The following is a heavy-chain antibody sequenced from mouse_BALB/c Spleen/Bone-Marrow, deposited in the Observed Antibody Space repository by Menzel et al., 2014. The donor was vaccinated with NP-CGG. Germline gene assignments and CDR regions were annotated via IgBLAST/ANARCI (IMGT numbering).Heavy chain of an antibody. J-gene: IGHJ4*01. Sequence: DVKLVESGPSLVKPSQTLSLTCSVTGDSITSGYWNWIRKFPGNKLEYMGYISYSGSTYYNPSLKSRISITRDTSKNLYYLQLNSVSTKDTATYYCARSGSSGYHYYAMDYWGQGTSVTVSS. D-gene: IGHD3-1*01. CDR1: GDSITSGY. CDR3: ARSGSSGYHYYAMDY. CDR2: ISYSGST. V-gene: IGHV3-8*02.